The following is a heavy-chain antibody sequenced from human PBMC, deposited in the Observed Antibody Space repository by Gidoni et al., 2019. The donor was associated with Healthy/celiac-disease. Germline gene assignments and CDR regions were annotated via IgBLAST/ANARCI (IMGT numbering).Heavy chain of an antibody. CDR2: ISYSGST. CDR3: ARDGGVVVVPAAIGAFDI. CDR1: GGSISSRSYY. V-gene: IGHV4-39*02. J-gene: IGHJ3*02. Sequence: QLQLQESGPGLVKPSETLSLTCTVSGGSISSRSYYWGWIRQPPGKGLEWIGSISYSGSTYYNPSLKSRVTISVDTSKNQFSLKLSSVTAADTAVYYCARDGGVVVVPAAIGAFDIWGQGTMVTVSS. D-gene: IGHD2-2*01.